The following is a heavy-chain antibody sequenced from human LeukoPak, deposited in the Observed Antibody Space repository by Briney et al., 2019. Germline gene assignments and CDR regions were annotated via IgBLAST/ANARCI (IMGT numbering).Heavy chain of an antibody. CDR2: INPNSGGT. J-gene: IGHJ4*02. D-gene: IGHD3-10*01. Sequence: ASVKVSCKASGCTFTGYYMHWVRQAPGQGLEWMGWINPNSGGTNYAQKFQGRVTMTGDTSTSTAYMELNRLRSDDTAVYYCARDRDYGSGIFDYWGQGTLVTVSS. CDR3: ARDRDYGSGIFDY. CDR1: GCTFTGYY. V-gene: IGHV1-2*02.